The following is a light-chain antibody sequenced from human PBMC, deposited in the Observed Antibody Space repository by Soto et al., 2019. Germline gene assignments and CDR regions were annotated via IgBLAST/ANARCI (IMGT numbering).Light chain of an antibody. CDR3: QQYGSSPPYT. J-gene: IGKJ2*01. CDR1: QSVSSSY. V-gene: IGKV3-20*01. Sequence: EIVLTQSPGTLSLSPGERATLSCRASQSVSSSYLAWYQQKPGQAPRLLIYGASSRATGIPDRFSGSGSGTDFTLTISRLEPEDVAVSYCQQYGSSPPYTVGQGNKREIK. CDR2: GAS.